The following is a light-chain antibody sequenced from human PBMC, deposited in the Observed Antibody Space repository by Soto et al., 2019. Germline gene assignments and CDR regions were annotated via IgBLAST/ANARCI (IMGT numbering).Light chain of an antibody. CDR2: EVT. CDR3: NSYTSSSTYV. V-gene: IGLV2-14*01. J-gene: IGLJ1*01. Sequence: QSALTQPASVSGSPGQSITISCTGTRSDIGDYNYVSWYQQHPGKAPKLMIYEVTNRPSGVSNRFSGSKSGNTASLTISGLQAEDEADYYCNSYTSSSTYVFGTGTKLTVL. CDR1: RSDIGDYNY.